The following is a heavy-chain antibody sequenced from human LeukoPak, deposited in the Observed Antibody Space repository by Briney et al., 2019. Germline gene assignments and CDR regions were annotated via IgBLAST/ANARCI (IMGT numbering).Heavy chain of an antibody. CDR1: GFTFSSYA. Sequence: GGSLRLSCAASGFTFSSYAMSWVRQAPGKGLEWVSAISGSGGSTYYADSVKGRFTISRDNSKNTLYLQMDSLRAEDTAVYYYAKDPFRARISAPDYWGQGTLVTVSS. J-gene: IGHJ4*02. CDR2: ISGSGGST. CDR3: AKDPFRARISAPDY. V-gene: IGHV3-23*01. D-gene: IGHD6-6*01.